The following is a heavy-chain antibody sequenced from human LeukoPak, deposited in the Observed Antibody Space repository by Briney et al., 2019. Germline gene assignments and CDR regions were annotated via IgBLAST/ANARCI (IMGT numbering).Heavy chain of an antibody. CDR1: GGSFSGYY. V-gene: IGHV4-34*01. J-gene: IGHJ4*02. Sequence: SETLSLTCAVYGGSFSGYYWSWIRQPPGKWLEWIGEINHSGSTNYNPSLKSRVTISVDTSKNQFSLKLSSVTAADTAVYYCASNDYGGFTDYWGQGTLVTVSS. CDR2: INHSGST. CDR3: ASNDYGGFTDY. D-gene: IGHD4-17*01.